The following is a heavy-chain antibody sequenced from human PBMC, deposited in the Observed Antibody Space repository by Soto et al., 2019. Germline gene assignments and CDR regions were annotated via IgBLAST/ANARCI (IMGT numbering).Heavy chain of an antibody. CDR3: ARDRYYYDSSGPPGFDP. D-gene: IGHD3-22*01. CDR2: ISSSSSTI. Sequence: GGSLRLSCAASGFTFSSYSMNWVRQAPGKGLEWVSYISSSSSTIYYADSVKGRFTISRDNAKNSLYLQMNSLRAEDTAVYYCARDRYYYDSSGPPGFDPWGQGTLVTVSS. V-gene: IGHV3-48*04. J-gene: IGHJ5*02. CDR1: GFTFSSYS.